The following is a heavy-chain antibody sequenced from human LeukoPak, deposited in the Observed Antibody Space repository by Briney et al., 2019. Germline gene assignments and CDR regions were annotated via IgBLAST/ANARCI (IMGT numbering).Heavy chain of an antibody. V-gene: IGHV3-48*01. Sequence: SGGSLRLSCAASGFTFSNYWMSWVRQAPGKGLEWVSYISSSSSTIYYADSVKGRFTISRDNAKNSLYLQMNSLRAEDTAVYYCAAGGRWLQPKIWGQGTLVTVSS. CDR3: AAGGRWLQPKI. CDR2: ISSSSSTI. D-gene: IGHD5-24*01. CDR1: GFTFSNYW. J-gene: IGHJ4*02.